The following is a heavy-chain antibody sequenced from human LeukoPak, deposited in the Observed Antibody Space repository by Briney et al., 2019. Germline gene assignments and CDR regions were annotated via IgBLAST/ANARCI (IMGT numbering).Heavy chain of an antibody. J-gene: IGHJ4*02. CDR1: GISFSSYE. CDR3: AKDGNSGSYYVSQIDY. D-gene: IGHD1-26*01. V-gene: IGHV3-48*03. CDR2: IRSSGNSI. Sequence: GSLRLSCAASGISFSSYEMNWVRQAPGKGLEWVSYIRSSGNSIYYADSVKGRFTISRDNAKNSLYLQMNSLRAEDTAVYYCAKDGNSGSYYVSQIDYWGQGTLVTVSS.